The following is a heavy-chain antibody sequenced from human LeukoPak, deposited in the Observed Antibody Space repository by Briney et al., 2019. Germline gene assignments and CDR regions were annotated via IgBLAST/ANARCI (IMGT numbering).Heavy chain of an antibody. J-gene: IGHJ4*02. Sequence: ASVKVSCKASRYTFTGYYMHWVRQAPGQGLEWMGWINPNSGGTNYAQKFQGRVTMTRDTSISTAYMELSRLRSDDTAVYYCARDAQGYYDSSGYPDYWGQGTLVTVSS. CDR2: INPNSGGT. D-gene: IGHD3-22*01. CDR1: RYTFTGYY. V-gene: IGHV1-2*02. CDR3: ARDAQGYYDSSGYPDY.